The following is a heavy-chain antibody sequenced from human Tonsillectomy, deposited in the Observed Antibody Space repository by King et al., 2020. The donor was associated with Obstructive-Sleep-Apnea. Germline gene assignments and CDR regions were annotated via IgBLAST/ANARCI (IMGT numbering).Heavy chain of an antibody. CDR2: IYYSGST. V-gene: IGHV4-31*03. Sequence: VQLQESGPGLVKPSQTLSLTCTVSVGSISSGGYYWSWIRQHPGKGLAWIGYIYYSGSTYYNPSLKSRVTISVDTSKNQFSLKLSSVTAADTAVYYCARVSGGSGSYYRPGAFGTGTYWGQGTLVTVSS. D-gene: IGHD3-10*01. CDR1: VGSISSGGYY. J-gene: IGHJ4*02. CDR3: ARVSGGSGSYYRPGAFGTGTY.